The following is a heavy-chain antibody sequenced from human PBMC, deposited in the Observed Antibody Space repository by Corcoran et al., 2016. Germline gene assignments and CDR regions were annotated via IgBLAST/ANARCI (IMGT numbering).Heavy chain of an antibody. J-gene: IGHJ6*02. CDR3: ARMATMVRGVTYYYYGMDV. D-gene: IGHD3-10*01. V-gene: IGHV1-46*01. CDR1: GYTFTSYY. CDR2: INPSGGST. Sequence: QVQLVQSGAEVKKPGASVKVSCKASGYTFTSYYMHWVRQAPGQGLEWMGIINPSGGSTSYAQKFQGRVTMTRDTSTSTVYMELSSLRSEDTAVYYCARMATMVRGVTYYYYGMDVWGQGTTVTVSS.